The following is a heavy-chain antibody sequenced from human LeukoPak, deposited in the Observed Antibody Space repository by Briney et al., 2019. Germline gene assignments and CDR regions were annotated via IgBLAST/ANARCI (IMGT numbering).Heavy chain of an antibody. CDR2: VNREGTTT. J-gene: IGHJ4*02. CDR1: GFTFNTYW. V-gene: IGHV3-74*03. Sequence: PGGSLRLSCAASGFTFNTYWMHWVGKAPGEGLVWVARVNREGTTTAYADSVKGRFIISRDNSKNTLYLQMNNLRAEDTAVYYCARDSDWILFDYWGQGTPVTVSS. CDR3: ARDSDWILFDY. D-gene: IGHD2-2*03.